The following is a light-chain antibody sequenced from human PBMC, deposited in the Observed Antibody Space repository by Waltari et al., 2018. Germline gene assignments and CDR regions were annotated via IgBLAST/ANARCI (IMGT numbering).Light chain of an antibody. CDR3: ATWDDSLSGPV. CDR2: RNN. J-gene: IGLJ2*01. Sequence: QSVLTQPPSASGTPGQRVTISCSGSSSNIGSNYAYWYQQLPGTAPKLLIYRNNQRPSGVPDRFSGSKSGTSASLAISGLRSDDEADYYCATWDDSLSGPVFGGGTKVTVL. V-gene: IGLV1-47*01. CDR1: SSNIGSNY.